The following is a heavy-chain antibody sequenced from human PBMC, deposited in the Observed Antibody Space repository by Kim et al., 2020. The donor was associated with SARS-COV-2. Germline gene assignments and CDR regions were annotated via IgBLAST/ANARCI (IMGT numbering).Heavy chain of an antibody. CDR1: GFTFSSYA. Sequence: GGSLRLSCAASGFTFSSYAMSWVRQAPGKGLEWVSAISGSGGSTYYADSVKGRFTISRDNSKNTLYLQMNSLRAEDTAVYYCASKDWPRGGFDYWGQGTLVTVSS. J-gene: IGHJ4*02. D-gene: IGHD3-9*01. CDR2: ISGSGGST. V-gene: IGHV3-23*01. CDR3: ASKDWPRGGFDY.